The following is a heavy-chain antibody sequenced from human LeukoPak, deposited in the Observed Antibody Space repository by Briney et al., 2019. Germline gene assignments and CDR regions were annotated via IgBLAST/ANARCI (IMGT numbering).Heavy chain of an antibody. V-gene: IGHV3-33*01. CDR2: IWYDGSNQ. CDR3: ARDPLDRSGWSSICDY. Sequence: GGSLRLSCAASGFTFSSYGMHWVRQAPGKGLEWVAVIWYDGSNQYYADSVKGRFTISRDDSKNTLYLQMNSLRAEDTAVYYCARDPLDRSGWSSICDYWGQGTLVTVSS. D-gene: IGHD6-19*01. CDR1: GFTFSSYG. J-gene: IGHJ4*02.